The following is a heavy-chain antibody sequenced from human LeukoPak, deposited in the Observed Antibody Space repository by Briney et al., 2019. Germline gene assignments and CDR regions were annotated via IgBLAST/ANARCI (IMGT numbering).Heavy chain of an antibody. J-gene: IGHJ4*02. Sequence: GGSLRLSCAASGFTFSSYTMNWVRQAPGKGLEWVSSITSSSSYIYYGDSVKGRFTISRDNAKNSLYLQMNSLRAEDTAVYYCARGVGATLYYFDYWGQGTLVTVSS. CDR1: GFTFSSYT. CDR2: ITSSSSYI. V-gene: IGHV3-21*01. D-gene: IGHD1-26*01. CDR3: ARGVGATLYYFDY.